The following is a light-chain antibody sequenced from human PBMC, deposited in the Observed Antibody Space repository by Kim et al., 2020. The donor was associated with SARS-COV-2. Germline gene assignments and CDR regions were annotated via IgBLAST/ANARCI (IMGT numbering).Light chain of an antibody. CDR1: QSVGSY. CDR2: DAS. V-gene: IGKV3-11*01. CDR3: QQRANWPTVT. J-gene: IGKJ4*01. Sequence: EIVLTQSPATLSLSPGERATLSCRASQSVGSYLAWYQQRPGQAPRLLIYDASNRATGIPARFSGSGSGTDFTLTINSLEPEDFAVYYCQQRANWPTVTFGGGTKLDIK.